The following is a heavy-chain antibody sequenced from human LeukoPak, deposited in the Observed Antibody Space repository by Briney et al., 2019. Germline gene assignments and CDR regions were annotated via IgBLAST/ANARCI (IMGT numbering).Heavy chain of an antibody. CDR2: IYYSGST. Sequence: PSETLSLTCTVSGGSFTSYYWSWIRQPPGKGLEWIGYIYYSGSTDYNPSLKSRVTMSVDTSENQFSPKLSSVTAADTAVYYCATLQSSGYDYSDYWGQGILVTVSS. D-gene: IGHD3-22*01. CDR1: GGSFTSYY. V-gene: IGHV4-59*08. J-gene: IGHJ4*02. CDR3: ATLQSSGYDYSDY.